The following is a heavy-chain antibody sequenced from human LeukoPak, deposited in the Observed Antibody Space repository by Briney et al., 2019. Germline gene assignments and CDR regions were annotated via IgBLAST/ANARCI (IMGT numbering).Heavy chain of an antibody. J-gene: IGHJ4*02. CDR1: GFTFTSYT. V-gene: IGHV3-21*01. CDR2: IGTTSTFI. Sequence: GGSLRLSCAASGFTFTSYTMNWVRQAPGKGLEWVASIGTTSTFIHYADSVKGRFTISRGNAQDSLFLQMNSLGAEDTAVYYCAKAHPGFDYWGQGVLVTVSS. CDR3: AKAHPGFDY.